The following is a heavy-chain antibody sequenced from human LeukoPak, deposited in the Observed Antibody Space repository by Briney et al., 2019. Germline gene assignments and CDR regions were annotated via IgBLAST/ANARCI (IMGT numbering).Heavy chain of an antibody. CDR3: ARAYDLGT. V-gene: IGHV4-59*08. CDR2: IFYSGST. Sequence: SETLSLTCTVSGGSISGYYWNWIRQPPGKGLEWIGSIFYSGSTNYNPSLESRVTISLDTSKNQCSLQLNSVTAADTAMYYCARAYDLGTWGQGTLVTVSS. J-gene: IGHJ5*02. D-gene: IGHD3-16*01. CDR1: GGSISGYY.